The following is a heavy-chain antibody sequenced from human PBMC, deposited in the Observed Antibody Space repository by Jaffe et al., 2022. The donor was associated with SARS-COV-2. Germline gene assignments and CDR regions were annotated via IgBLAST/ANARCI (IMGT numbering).Heavy chain of an antibody. Sequence: EVQLVESGGGLVQPGGSLRLSCAASGFTFSNYAMTWVRQAPGKGLEWVSGFSVDDNNTYYADSVKGRFTISRDNSRNTLYLQMKSLRAEDTALYYCAKSRGSSCYSVHDYWGQGTLVTVSS. V-gene: IGHV3-23*04. CDR2: FSVDDNNT. CDR3: AKSRGSSCYSVHDY. CDR1: GFTFSNYA. J-gene: IGHJ4*02. D-gene: IGHD2-15*01.